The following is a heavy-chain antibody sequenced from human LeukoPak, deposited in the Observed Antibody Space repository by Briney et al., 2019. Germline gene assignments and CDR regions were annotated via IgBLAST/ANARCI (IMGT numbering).Heavy chain of an antibody. CDR2: INHSGST. Sequence: PSETLSLTCAVYGGSFSGYYWSWIRQPPGKGLEWIGEINHSGSTNYNPSLKSRVTISVDKSKNQFSLKLSSVTAADTAVYYCARVLRSYYGFDPWGQGTLVTVSS. CDR1: GGSFSGYY. CDR3: ARVLRSYYGFDP. V-gene: IGHV4-34*01. J-gene: IGHJ5*02. D-gene: IGHD1-26*01.